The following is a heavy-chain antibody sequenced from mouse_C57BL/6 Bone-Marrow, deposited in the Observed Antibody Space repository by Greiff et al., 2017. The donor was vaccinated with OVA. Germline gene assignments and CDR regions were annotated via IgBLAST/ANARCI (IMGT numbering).Heavy chain of an antibody. D-gene: IGHD2-3*01. Sequence: EVKLVESGEGLVKPGGSLKLSCAASGFTFSSYAMSWVRQTPEKRLEWVAYISSGGDYIYYADTVKGRFTISSDNARNTLYLQMSSLKSEDTAMYYCTRDRDDGYLYYAMDYWGQGTSVTVSS. CDR2: ISSGGDYI. CDR3: TRDRDDGYLYYAMDY. CDR1: GFTFSSYA. V-gene: IGHV5-9-1*02. J-gene: IGHJ4*01.